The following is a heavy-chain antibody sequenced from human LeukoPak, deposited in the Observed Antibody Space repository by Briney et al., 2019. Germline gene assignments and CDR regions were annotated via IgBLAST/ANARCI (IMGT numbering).Heavy chain of an antibody. CDR1: GYTFTGYY. CDR3: ARDRNSGSSLDI. V-gene: IGHV1-2*02. J-gene: IGHJ3*02. CDR2: IYPYSGDT. Sequence: GASVTVSCKASGYTFTGYYIHWVRQAPGQGLEWMGWIYPYSGDTNYAQNFQGRVTMTRDTATSTAYMEMSSLKSDDTAVYYCARDRNSGSSLDIWGQGTMLTVSS. D-gene: IGHD6-6*01.